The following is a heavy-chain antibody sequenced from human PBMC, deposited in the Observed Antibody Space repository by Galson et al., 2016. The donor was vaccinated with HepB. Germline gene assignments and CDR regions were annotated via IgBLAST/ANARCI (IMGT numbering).Heavy chain of an antibody. V-gene: IGHV3-74*01. D-gene: IGHD6-19*01. CDR2: VNSDGSRT. J-gene: IGHJ3*02. CDR3: AKESHRSGYDALDM. Sequence: SLRLSCAASGFTFSTYWMHWVRQVPGMGLVWVSRVNSDGSRTTYVDSVKGRFTISRDNAKNTLYLQMNSLRVEDTAVYYCAKESHRSGYDALDMWGQGTMVSVSS. CDR1: GFTFSTYW.